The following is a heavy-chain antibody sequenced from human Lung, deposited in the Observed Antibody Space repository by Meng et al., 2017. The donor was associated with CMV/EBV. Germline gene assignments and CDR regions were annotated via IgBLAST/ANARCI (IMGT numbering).Heavy chain of an antibody. V-gene: IGHV3-15*01. CDR3: TTQWELDFDY. CDR1: GFIFNNAW. CDR2: IKSKTDGGTT. Sequence: SXAASGFIFNNAWMSWVRQAPGKGLEWVGRIKSKTDGGTTDYAAPVKGRFTISRDDSKNTLYLQMNSLKTEDTAVYYCTTQWELDFDYWGQGTXVTVSS. J-gene: IGHJ4*02. D-gene: IGHD1-26*01.